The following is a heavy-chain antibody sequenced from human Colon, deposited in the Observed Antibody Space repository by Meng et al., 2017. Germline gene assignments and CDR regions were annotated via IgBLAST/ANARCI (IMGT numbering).Heavy chain of an antibody. J-gene: IGHJ4*02. CDR1: GFTFSLYA. CDR3: ARVGTARPFDY. Sequence: EVQLVESGGGLVKRGESLRVSCEASGFTFSLYAIKWVRQAPGEGLEWVASITSSSNYIHYSDSVKGRFTVSRDNARNSSYLQMDSLRAEDTAVYYCARVGTARPFDYWGQGTLVTVSS. D-gene: IGHD1-1*01. V-gene: IGHV3-21*01. CDR2: ITSSSNYI.